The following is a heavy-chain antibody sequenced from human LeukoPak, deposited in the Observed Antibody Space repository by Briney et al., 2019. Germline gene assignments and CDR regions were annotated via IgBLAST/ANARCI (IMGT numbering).Heavy chain of an antibody. D-gene: IGHD2-21*02. CDR2: IIPILGIA. J-gene: IGHJ4*02. CDR1: GGTFSSYA. CDR3: ARVDLERCGGDCYSAY. Sequence: GSSVKVSCKASGGTFSSYAISWVRQAPGQGLEWMGRIIPILGIANYAQKFQGRVTITADKSTSTAYMELSSLRSEDTAVYYCARVDLERCGGDCYSAYWGQGTLVTVSS. V-gene: IGHV1-69*04.